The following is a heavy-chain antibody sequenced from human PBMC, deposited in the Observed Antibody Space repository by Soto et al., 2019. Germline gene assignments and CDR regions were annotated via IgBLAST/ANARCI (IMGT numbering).Heavy chain of an antibody. J-gene: IGHJ6*02. Sequence: SETLSLTCTVSGGSISSYYWSWIRQPPGKGLEWFGYIYYSGSTNYNPSLKSRVTISVDTSKNQFSLKLSSVTAADTAVYYCARIGHSWRYGGLYYYYYGMDVWGQGTTVTVSS. V-gene: IGHV4-59*01. CDR3: ARIGHSWRYGGLYYYYYGMDV. CDR2: IYYSGST. CDR1: GGSISSYY. D-gene: IGHD3-10*01.